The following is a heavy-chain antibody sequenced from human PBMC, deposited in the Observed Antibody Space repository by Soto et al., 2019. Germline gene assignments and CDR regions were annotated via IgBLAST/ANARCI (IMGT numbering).Heavy chain of an antibody. Sequence: SETLSLTCTVSGGSISSSSYYWGWIRQPPGKGLEWIGSIYYSGSTYYNPSLKSRVTISVDTSKNQFSLKLSSVTAADTAVYYCARRVGDYPLGVYYYYYMDVWGKGTTVTV. CDR1: GGSISSSSYY. J-gene: IGHJ6*03. V-gene: IGHV4-39*01. D-gene: IGHD4-17*01. CDR3: ARRVGDYPLGVYYYYYMDV. CDR2: IYYSGST.